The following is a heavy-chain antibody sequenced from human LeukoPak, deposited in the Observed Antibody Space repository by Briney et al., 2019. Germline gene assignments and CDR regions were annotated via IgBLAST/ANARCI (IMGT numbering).Heavy chain of an antibody. CDR3: AKDNVAAAGRYFDY. CDR1: GFTFSTYA. Sequence: GRSLSLSCAASGFTFSTYAMHWVRQAPGKGLEWVAVISYDGSNKYFADSVKGRFTISRDNSKNTLYLQMHSLRAEDTAVYYCAKDNVAAAGRYFDYWGQGTLVTVSS. CDR2: ISYDGSNK. J-gene: IGHJ4*02. D-gene: IGHD6-13*01. V-gene: IGHV3-30*04.